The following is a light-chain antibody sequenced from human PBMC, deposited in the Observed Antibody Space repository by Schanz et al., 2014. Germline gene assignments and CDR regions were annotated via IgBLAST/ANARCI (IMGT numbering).Light chain of an antibody. V-gene: IGKV3-11*01. CDR2: GAS. Sequence: EIVLTQSPATLSLSPGERATLSCRASQRVSSYLAWYQQKPGQAPRLLIYGASNRATGIPDRFSGSGSGTEFTLTISRLEPEDFAVYYCQQYSYWPLTFGQGTKVEIK. CDR1: QRVSSY. J-gene: IGKJ1*01. CDR3: QQYSYWPLT.